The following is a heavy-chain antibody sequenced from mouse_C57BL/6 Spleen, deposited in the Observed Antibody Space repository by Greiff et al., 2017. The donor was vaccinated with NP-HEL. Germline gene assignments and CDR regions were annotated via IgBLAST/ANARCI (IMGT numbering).Heavy chain of an antibody. D-gene: IGHD1-1*01. Sequence: EVQLVESGGGLVKPGGSLKLSCAASGFTFSDYGMHWVRQAPEKGLEWVAYISSGSSTIYYADTVKGRFTISRDNAKNTLFLQMTRLRSEDTAMYYCAKDGTTVVAPFDYWGQGTTLTVSS. J-gene: IGHJ2*01. V-gene: IGHV5-17*01. CDR2: ISSGSSTI. CDR1: GFTFSDYG. CDR3: AKDGTTVVAPFDY.